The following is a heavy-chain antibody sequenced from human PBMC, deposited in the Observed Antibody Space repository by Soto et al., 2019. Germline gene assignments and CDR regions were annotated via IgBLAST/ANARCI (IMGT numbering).Heavy chain of an antibody. Sequence: QVQLVQSGAEVKKPGSSVKVSCKASGGTFSSYAISWVRQAPGQGLEWMGGIIPIFGTANYAQKLQGRVTITAAKSTSTAYMEMSRLRSEDTAVYYCARDGGRKKVFWDQTYYYGMDVWGHGTTVTVSS. J-gene: IGHJ6*02. CDR2: IIPIFGTA. V-gene: IGHV1-69*06. CDR3: ARDGGRKKVFWDQTYYYGMDV. CDR1: GGTFSSYA. D-gene: IGHD3-3*01.